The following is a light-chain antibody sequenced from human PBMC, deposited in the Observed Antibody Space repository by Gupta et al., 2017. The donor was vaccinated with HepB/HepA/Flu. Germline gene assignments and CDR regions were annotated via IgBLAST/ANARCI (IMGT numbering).Light chain of an antibody. Sequence: IVLTQSPATMSLSPGERATLPCRASQSVSSYLAWYQQKPDQAPRLLIYDASNRAPGISARFSGRGCGKQVSLTNSSREQEDFAGSYCQQRTNWPPFTFGPGTKVDIK. CDR1: QSVSSY. V-gene: IGKV3-11*01. CDR3: QQRTNWPPFT. CDR2: DAS. J-gene: IGKJ3*01.